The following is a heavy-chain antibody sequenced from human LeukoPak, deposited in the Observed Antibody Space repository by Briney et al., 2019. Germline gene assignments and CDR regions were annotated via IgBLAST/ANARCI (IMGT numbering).Heavy chain of an antibody. Sequence: GGSLRLSCAASGFTFRNYVIHWVRQAPGKGLEWVAVTSSDLNVKLYADSVKGRFTISRDNSKNTLYLQMNSLRAEDTAVYYCAKETVDYGGNSDYWGQGTLVTVSS. CDR1: GFTFRNYV. CDR3: AKETVDYGGNSDY. J-gene: IGHJ4*02. V-gene: IGHV3-30*18. CDR2: TSSDLNVK. D-gene: IGHD4-23*01.